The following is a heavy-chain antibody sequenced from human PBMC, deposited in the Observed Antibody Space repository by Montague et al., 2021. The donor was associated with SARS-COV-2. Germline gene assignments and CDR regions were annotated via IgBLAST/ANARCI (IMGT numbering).Heavy chain of an antibody. V-gene: IGHV3-30*04. CDR3: ARDRKWLRSGSKPDYYYYYGMDV. D-gene: IGHD5-12*01. Sequence: SLRLSCAASGFTFSSYAMHWVRQAPGKGLEWVAVISYDGSNKYYVDSXXGRFTISRDNSKNTLYLQMNSLRAEDTAVYYCARDRKWLRSGSKPDYYYYYGMDVWGQGTTVTVSS. J-gene: IGHJ6*02. CDR2: ISYDGSNK. CDR1: GFTFSSYA.